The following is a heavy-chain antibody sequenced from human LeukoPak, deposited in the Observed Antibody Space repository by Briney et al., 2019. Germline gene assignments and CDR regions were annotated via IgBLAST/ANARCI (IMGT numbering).Heavy chain of an antibody. J-gene: IGHJ4*02. CDR2: IGTSSGFR. D-gene: IGHD3-10*01. V-gene: IGHV3-23*01. CDR1: GVTFATSG. Sequence: GGSLRLSCELSGVTFATSGMTWVRQAPGKGLECVAAIGTSSGFRLYTDSVKGRFTISRDNSRNTVYLQMHSLRADDTAVYYCAKTGPYYFDIWGQGTLVTVSS. CDR3: AKTGPYYFDI.